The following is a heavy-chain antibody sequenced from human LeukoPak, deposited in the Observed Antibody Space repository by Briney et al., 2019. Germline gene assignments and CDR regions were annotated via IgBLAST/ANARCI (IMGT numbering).Heavy chain of an antibody. CDR2: ISYDGSNK. CDR3: ARGRSPGAFDI. J-gene: IGHJ3*02. V-gene: IGHV3-30*04. CDR1: GFTFSSYA. Sequence: GGSLRLSCAASGFTFSSYAMHWVRQAPGKGLEWVAVISYDGSNKYYADSVKGRFTISRDNAKNSLYLQMNSLRAEDTAVYYCARGRSPGAFDIWGQGTMVTVSS.